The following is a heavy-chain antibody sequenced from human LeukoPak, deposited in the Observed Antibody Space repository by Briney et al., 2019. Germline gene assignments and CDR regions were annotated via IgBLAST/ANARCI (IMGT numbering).Heavy chain of an antibody. CDR2: IYSGGST. V-gene: IGHV3-53*04. Sequence: PGGSLRLSCAASGFTVSSNYMSWVRQAPGKGLEWVSVIYSGGSTYYADSVKGRFTISRHNSKNALYLQMNSLRAEDTAVYYCAKGIYSSGWSYFDYWGHGTLVTVSS. D-gene: IGHD6-19*01. CDR1: GFTVSSNY. CDR3: AKGIYSSGWSYFDY. J-gene: IGHJ4*01.